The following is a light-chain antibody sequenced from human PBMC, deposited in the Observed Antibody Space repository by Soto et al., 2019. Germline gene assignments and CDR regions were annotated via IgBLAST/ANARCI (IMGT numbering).Light chain of an antibody. CDR3: YSYAGSSTFWV. J-gene: IGLJ3*02. V-gene: IGLV2-23*02. CDR2: EVS. Sequence: QSALTQPASVSGSPGQSITISCTGSSSDVGSYNLVSWYQQHPGKAPKLMIYEVSERPSGVSNRFSGSKSGNTASLTISGLQAEDAADYYCYSYAGSSTFWVFGGGTKLTVL. CDR1: SSDVGSYNL.